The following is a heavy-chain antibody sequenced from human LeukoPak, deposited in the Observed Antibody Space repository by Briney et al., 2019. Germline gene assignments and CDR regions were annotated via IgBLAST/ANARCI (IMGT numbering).Heavy chain of an antibody. CDR3: ARSTGYCSSTSCYGFDY. Sequence: SETLSLTCTVSGGSISSGGYYWSWIRQDPGKGLEWIGYIYYSGSTYYNPSLKSRVTISVDTSKNQFSLELSSVTAADTAVYYCARSTGYCSSTSCYGFDYWGQGTLVTVSS. V-gene: IGHV4-31*03. D-gene: IGHD2-2*01. CDR2: IYYSGST. CDR1: GGSISSGGYY. J-gene: IGHJ4*02.